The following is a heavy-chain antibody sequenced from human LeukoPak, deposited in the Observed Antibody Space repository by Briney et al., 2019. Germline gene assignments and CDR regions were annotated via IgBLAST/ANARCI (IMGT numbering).Heavy chain of an antibody. CDR3: ARDAADYSNYVPFDY. Sequence: GGSLRLSCAASGFTFNNYAMNWVRQAPGKGLEWVSHISNSGANIYYADSVKGRFTISRDNAKNSLYLQMNSLRAEDTAVYYCARDAADYSNYVPFDYWGQGTLVTVSS. CDR1: GFTFNNYA. V-gene: IGHV3-21*04. CDR2: ISNSGANI. J-gene: IGHJ4*02. D-gene: IGHD4-11*01.